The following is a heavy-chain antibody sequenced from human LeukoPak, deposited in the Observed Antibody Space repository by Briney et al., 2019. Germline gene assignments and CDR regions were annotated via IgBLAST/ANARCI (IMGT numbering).Heavy chain of an antibody. CDR3: ARKGKDLRLGYYNSAVDV. Sequence: GGSLRLSCAASGFPFSGYSLHWVRQAPGKGLEWVSSISSSAAYIAYADPVKGRFTISRDNAKDSLYLQMNNLRAEDTAVYYCARKGKDLRLGYYNSAVDVWGQGTTVSVSS. CDR1: GFPFSGYS. J-gene: IGHJ6*02. D-gene: IGHD2-15*01. V-gene: IGHV3-21*01. CDR2: ISSSAAYI.